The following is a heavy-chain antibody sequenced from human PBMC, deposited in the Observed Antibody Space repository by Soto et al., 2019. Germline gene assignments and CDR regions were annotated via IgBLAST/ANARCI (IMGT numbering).Heavy chain of an antibody. CDR3: ARLGYCSSTSCYHYYYGMDV. J-gene: IGHJ6*02. CDR2: INAGNGNT. D-gene: IGHD2-2*01. CDR1: GYTFTSYA. Sequence: ASVKVSCKASGYTFTSYATHWVRQAPGQRLEWMGWINAGNGNTKYSQKFQGRVTITRDTSASTAYMELSSLRSEDTAVYYCARLGYCSSTSCYHYYYGMDVWGQGTTVTVSS. V-gene: IGHV1-3*01.